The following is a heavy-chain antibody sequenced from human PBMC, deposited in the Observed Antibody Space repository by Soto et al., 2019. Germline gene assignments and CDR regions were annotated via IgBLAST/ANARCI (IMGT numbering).Heavy chain of an antibody. CDR3: ARVSGWFSWGGGYFDY. J-gene: IGHJ4*03. V-gene: IGHV3-21*01. CDR1: GFTFSRYS. Sequence: PGGSLRLSCAASGFTFSRYSMNWVRQAPGKGLEWVSSISSSSSYIYYADSVKGRFTISRDNAKNSLYLQMNSLSAEDTAVYYCARVSGWFSWGGGYFDYWGQGTLVTVSS. D-gene: IGHD6-19*01. CDR2: ISSSSSYI.